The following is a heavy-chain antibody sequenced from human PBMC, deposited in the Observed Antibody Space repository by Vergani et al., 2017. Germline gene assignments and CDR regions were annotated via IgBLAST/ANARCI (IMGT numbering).Heavy chain of an antibody. V-gene: IGHV4-31*11. CDR3: AREWELLWFGENPGAFDI. CDR2: IYYSGST. D-gene: IGHD3-10*01. CDR1: GGSISSGGYY. J-gene: IGHJ3*02. Sequence: QVQLQESGPGLVKPSGTLSLTCAVSGGSISSGGYYWSWIRQHPGKGLEWIGYIYYSGSTYYNPSLKSRVTISVDTSKNQFSLKLSSVTAADTAVYYCAREWELLWFGENPGAFDIWGQGTMVTVSS.